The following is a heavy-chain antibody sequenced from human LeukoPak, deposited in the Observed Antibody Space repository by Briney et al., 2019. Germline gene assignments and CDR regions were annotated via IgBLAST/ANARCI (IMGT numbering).Heavy chain of an antibody. CDR3: AKHRFESGGYHSTD. D-gene: IGHD3-22*01. Sequence: GGSLRLSCAASGLSFSFYAMSWVRQAPGKGLEWVSSISGGGAGTYYADSVKGRFTISRDNSKNTLYLQVNSLRAEDTAVYYCAKHRFESGGYHSTDWGQGTLVTVSS. J-gene: IGHJ4*02. CDR1: GLSFSFYA. CDR2: ISGGGAGT. V-gene: IGHV3-23*01.